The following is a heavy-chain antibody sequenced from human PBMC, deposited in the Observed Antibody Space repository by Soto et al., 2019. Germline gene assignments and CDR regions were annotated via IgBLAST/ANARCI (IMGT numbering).Heavy chain of an antibody. D-gene: IGHD3-22*01. CDR1: GFTFVSYA. J-gene: IGHJ6*02. CDR2: IYGNGGGT. V-gene: IGHV3-23*01. CDR3: ARFYYDSSGYLPSPYYYYYGMDV. Sequence: LRLSCAASGFTFVSYAMTWVRQAPGKGLEWVSGIYGNGGGTFYADSVKGRFTISRDNSKNTLYLQMNSLRAEDTAVYYCARFYYDSSGYLPSPYYYYYGMDVWGQGTTVTVSS.